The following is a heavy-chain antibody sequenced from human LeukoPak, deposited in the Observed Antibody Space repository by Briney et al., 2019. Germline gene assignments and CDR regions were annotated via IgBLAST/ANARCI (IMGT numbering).Heavy chain of an antibody. V-gene: IGHV1-2*02. D-gene: IGHD2-2*01. CDR1: GYTFTGFY. Sequence: ASVKVSCKASGYTFTGFYMHWVRQAPGQGLEWMGWINPNSGDTNYAQKFQGRVTMTRDTSITTAYMELRSLRSDDTAVYYCARDLGYCSSTSCYRFDYWGQGTLVTVSS. CDR2: INPNSGDT. J-gene: IGHJ4*02. CDR3: ARDLGYCSSTSCYRFDY.